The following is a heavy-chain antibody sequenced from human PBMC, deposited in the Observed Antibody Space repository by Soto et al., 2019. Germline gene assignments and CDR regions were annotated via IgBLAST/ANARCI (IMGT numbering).Heavy chain of an antibody. V-gene: IGHV1-69*08. Sequence: QVQLVQSGAEVKKPGSSVKVSCKASGGTFSSYTISWVRQAPGQGLEWMGRIIPILGIANYAQKFQGRVPITADKSTSTAYTELSSLRSEDTAVYYCAREIAKSGKGLDVWGQGTTVTVSS. J-gene: IGHJ6*02. CDR1: GGTFSSYT. D-gene: IGHD1-26*01. CDR2: IIPILGIA. CDR3: AREIAKSGKGLDV.